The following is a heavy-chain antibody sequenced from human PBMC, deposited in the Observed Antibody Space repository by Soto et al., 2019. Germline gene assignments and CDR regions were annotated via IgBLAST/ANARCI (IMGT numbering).Heavy chain of an antibody. Sequence: SQTLSLTCAISGDSVSSNSAAWNWIRQSPSRGLEWLGRTYYRSKWYNDYAVSVKSRITINPDTSKNQFSLQLNSVTPEDTAVYYCAREPIAARNYYYYGMDVWGQGTTVTGSS. CDR2: TYYRSKWYN. D-gene: IGHD6-6*01. V-gene: IGHV6-1*01. CDR1: GDSVSSNSAA. CDR3: AREPIAARNYYYYGMDV. J-gene: IGHJ6*02.